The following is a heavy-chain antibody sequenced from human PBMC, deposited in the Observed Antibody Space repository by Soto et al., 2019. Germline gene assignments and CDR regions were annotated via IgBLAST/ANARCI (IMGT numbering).Heavy chain of an antibody. Sequence: VASVKVSCKASGYTFTSYGISWVRQAPGQGLEWMGWISAYNGNTNYAQKLQGRVTMTTDTSTSTAYMELRSLRSDDTAVYYCARHDILTGSISFDYWGQGTLVTVSS. CDR1: GYTFTSYG. D-gene: IGHD3-9*01. CDR3: ARHDILTGSISFDY. CDR2: ISAYNGNT. V-gene: IGHV1-18*01. J-gene: IGHJ4*02.